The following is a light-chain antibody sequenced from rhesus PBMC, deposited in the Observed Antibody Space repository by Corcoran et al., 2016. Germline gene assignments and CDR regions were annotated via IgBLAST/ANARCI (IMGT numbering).Light chain of an antibody. CDR3: LQHNSYPRT. V-gene: IGKV1-28*03. CDR1: QGISSY. Sequence: DIQMTQSPSSLSASVGDTVTITCRASQGISSYLNWFPQKPGKAPKRLIYDVSNLESGVPSRFSGSGSGTDFTLNISSLQPADFAAYYCLQHNSYPRTFGQGTKVEIK. J-gene: IGKJ1*01. CDR2: DVS.